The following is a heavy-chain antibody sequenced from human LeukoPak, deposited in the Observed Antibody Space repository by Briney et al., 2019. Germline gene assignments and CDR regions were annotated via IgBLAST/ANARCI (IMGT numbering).Heavy chain of an antibody. CDR1: GFTFSFYG. D-gene: IGHD1-1*01. CDR3: ASRYRLLRNWFDP. J-gene: IGHJ5*02. CDR2: ISSSSSYI. V-gene: IGHV3-21*01. Sequence: GGTLRLSCAASGFTFSFYGMNWVRQAPGKGLEWVSSISSSSSYIYYADSVKGRFTISRDNAKDSLYLQMNSLRAADTAVYYCASRYRLLRNWFDPWGQGTLVTVSS.